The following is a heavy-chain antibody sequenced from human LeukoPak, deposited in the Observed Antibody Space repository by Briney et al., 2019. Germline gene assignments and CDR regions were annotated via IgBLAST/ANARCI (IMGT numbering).Heavy chain of an antibody. CDR3: ARVRYCSGGSCPLFDY. CDR2: IYYSGST. Sequence: SGTLSLTCAVSGGSISSSNWWSWVRQPPGKGLEWIGEIYYSGSTNYNPSLKSRVTISVDKSKNQFSLKLSSVTAADTAVYYCARVRYCSGGSCPLFDYWGQGTLVTVSS. D-gene: IGHD2-15*01. J-gene: IGHJ4*02. CDR1: GGSISSSNW. V-gene: IGHV4-4*02.